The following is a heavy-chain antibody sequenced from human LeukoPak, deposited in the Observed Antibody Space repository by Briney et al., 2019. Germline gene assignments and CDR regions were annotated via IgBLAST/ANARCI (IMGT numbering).Heavy chain of an antibody. D-gene: IGHD7-27*01. Sequence: GGSLRLSCAASGFTFSSYAMSWVRQAPGKGLEWVSAISGSGGSTYYADSVKGRFTISRDNSKNTLYLQMNSLRAEDTAVYYCAKGTGLTPDYYYYGMDVWGQGTTVTVSS. CDR1: GFTFSSYA. CDR3: AKGTGLTPDYYYYGMDV. V-gene: IGHV3-23*01. J-gene: IGHJ6*02. CDR2: ISGSGGST.